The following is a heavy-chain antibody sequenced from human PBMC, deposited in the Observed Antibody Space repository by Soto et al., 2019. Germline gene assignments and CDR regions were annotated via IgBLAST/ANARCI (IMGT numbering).Heavy chain of an antibody. CDR1: GYTFTSHY. D-gene: IGHD1-1*01. CDR2: INANNGDT. Sequence: QVQLVQSGAEVKKPGASVKVSCKASGYTFTSHYIHWVRQAPGQGLEWMGWINANNGDTKYAQKFQGRVNMSRDTSISTADMELSRLTSDDAAVYYCARETLAFDPWGQGTLVTVSS. J-gene: IGHJ5*02. CDR3: ARETLAFDP. V-gene: IGHV1-2*02.